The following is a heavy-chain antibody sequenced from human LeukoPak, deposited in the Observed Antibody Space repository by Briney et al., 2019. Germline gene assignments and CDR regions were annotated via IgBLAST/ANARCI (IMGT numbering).Heavy chain of an antibody. D-gene: IGHD3-3*01. CDR2: ISSSSSYI. CDR3: ARERSGYCSLDY. Sequence: GGSLRLSCAASGFTFSSYSMNWVRQAPGKGLEWVSSISSSSSYIYYADSVKGRFTISRDNAKNSLYLQMNSLRAEDTAVYYCARERSGYCSLDYWGQGTLVTVSS. J-gene: IGHJ4*02. V-gene: IGHV3-21*01. CDR1: GFTFSSYS.